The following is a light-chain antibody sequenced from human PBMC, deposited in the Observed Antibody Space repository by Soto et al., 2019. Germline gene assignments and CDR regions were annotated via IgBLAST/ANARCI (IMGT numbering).Light chain of an antibody. CDR2: GAS. CDR3: QQYYSYTRT. J-gene: IGKJ1*01. CDR1: QSVSSSY. V-gene: IGKV3-20*01. Sequence: EIVLPQSPGTLSLSPGERARLFCSVSQSVSSSYLAWYQQRHGQAPRLVIYGASTRATGIPARFSGSASGTDFTLTISCLKYEDFATYYCQQYYSYTRTFGQGTKVDIK.